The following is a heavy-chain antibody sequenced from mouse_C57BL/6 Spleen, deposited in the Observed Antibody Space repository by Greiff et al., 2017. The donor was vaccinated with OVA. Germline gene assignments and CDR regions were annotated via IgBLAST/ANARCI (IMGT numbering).Heavy chain of an antibody. D-gene: IGHD1-1*01. CDR2: IWRGGST. CDR1: GFSLTSYG. V-gene: IGHV2-5*01. Sequence: VKLQESGPGLVQPSQSLSITCTVSGFSLTSYGVHWVRQSPGKGLEWLGVIWRGGSTDYNAAFMSRLSITKDNSKSQVFFKMNSLQADDTAIYYCAKNRVYYGSSYDAMDYWGQGTSVTVSS. J-gene: IGHJ4*01. CDR3: AKNRVYYGSSYDAMDY.